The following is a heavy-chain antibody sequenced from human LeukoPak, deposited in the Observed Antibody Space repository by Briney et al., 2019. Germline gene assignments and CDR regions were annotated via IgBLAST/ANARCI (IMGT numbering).Heavy chain of an antibody. J-gene: IGHJ6*03. D-gene: IGHD6-19*01. V-gene: IGHV3-23*01. Sequence: GGSLRLSCAASGFTFSSYGMSWVRQAPGKGLEWVSAISGSGGSTYYADSVKGRFTISRDNSKNTLYLQMNSLRAEDTAVYYCAKEGSSGWYGGGYYYYYYMDVLGKGTTVTISS. CDR1: GFTFSSYG. CDR3: AKEGSSGWYGGGYYYYYYMDV. CDR2: ISGSGGST.